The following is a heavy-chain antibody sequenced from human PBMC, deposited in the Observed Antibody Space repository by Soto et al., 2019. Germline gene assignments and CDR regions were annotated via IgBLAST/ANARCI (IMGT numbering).Heavy chain of an antibody. CDR2: IFHSGTT. D-gene: IGHD2-8*02. CDR3: ARIHITGPVDS. CDR1: GVSVSSGYYC. V-gene: IGHV4-61*01. J-gene: IGHJ4*02. Sequence: AETLSLTCTISGVSVSSGYYCWSWIRQPPGKGLEWIGKIFHSGTTNYNPSLKSRVIISVDTSTNEFSLKLNSLTAADTAVYYCARIHITGPVDSWGQGNLVIVSS.